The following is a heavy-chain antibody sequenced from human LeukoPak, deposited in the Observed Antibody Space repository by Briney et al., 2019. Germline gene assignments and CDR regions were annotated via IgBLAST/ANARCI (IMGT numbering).Heavy chain of an antibody. CDR1: GGSFSSSTYY. CDR2: IYYDGST. CDR3: ARAVAAAGLAY. D-gene: IGHD6-13*01. J-gene: IGHJ4*02. Sequence: SETLSLTCTVSGGSFSSSTYYWGWIRQPPGKGLEWIGTIYYDGSTYYNPSLNSRVTISRDTSKNQFSLKLSSVTAADTAVYYCARAVAAAGLAYWGQGTLVTVSS. V-gene: IGHV4-39*07.